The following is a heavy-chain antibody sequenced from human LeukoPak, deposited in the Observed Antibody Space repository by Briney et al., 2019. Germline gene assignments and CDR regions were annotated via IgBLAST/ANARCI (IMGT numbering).Heavy chain of an antibody. Sequence: SETQSLTCAVYGGSFSGYYWSWIRQPPGKGLEWIGEINHSGSTNYNPSLKSRVTISVDTSKNQFSLKLSSVTAADTAVYYCARDGIVGATVAFDIWGQGTMVTVSS. CDR1: GGSFSGYY. J-gene: IGHJ3*02. CDR2: INHSGST. CDR3: ARDGIVGATVAFDI. V-gene: IGHV4-34*09. D-gene: IGHD1-26*01.